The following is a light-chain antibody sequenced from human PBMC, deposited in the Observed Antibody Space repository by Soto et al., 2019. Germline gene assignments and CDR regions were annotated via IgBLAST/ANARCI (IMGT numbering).Light chain of an antibody. CDR2: DVS. V-gene: IGLV2-14*01. CDR1: SSDVGVYDF. J-gene: IGLJ2*01. CDR3: RSYTSSSTVL. Sequence: QSALTQPASVSGSPGQSITISCTGTSSDVGVYDFVSWYQQHPAKAPKLLIYDVSYRPSGVSDRFSGSKSGNTASLTISGLQAEDEADYYCRSYTSSSTVLFGGGTKLTVL.